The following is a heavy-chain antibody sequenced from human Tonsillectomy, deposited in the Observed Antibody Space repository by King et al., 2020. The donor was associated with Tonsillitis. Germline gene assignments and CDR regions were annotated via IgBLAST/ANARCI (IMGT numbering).Heavy chain of an antibody. CDR3: AKVLSIAVAGKLDY. Sequence: VQLVESGGGLVQPGGSLRLSCAASGFTFSSYAMSWVRQAPGKGLEWVSAISGRGGSTYYADAVKGRCTISRDNSKNTLYLQMNSLRAEDTAVYYCAKVLSIAVAGKLDYWGQGTLVTVSS. CDR1: GFTFSSYA. V-gene: IGHV3-23*04. CDR2: ISGRGGST. J-gene: IGHJ4*02. D-gene: IGHD6-19*01.